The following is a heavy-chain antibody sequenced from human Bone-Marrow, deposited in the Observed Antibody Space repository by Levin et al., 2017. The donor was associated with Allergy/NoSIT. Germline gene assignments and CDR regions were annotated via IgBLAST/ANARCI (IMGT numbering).Heavy chain of an antibody. Sequence: SETLSLTCTVSGGSISGSYWNWIRQPPGKGLEWIGYLDDGGNTNYNSSLKNRVSISVDAAKSKISLKLTSMTAADTAVYYCAGGYYESSGYSFQYYYLVDVWGHGTTVTVSS. J-gene: IGHJ6*02. D-gene: IGHD3-22*01. CDR3: AGGYYESSGYSFQYYYLVDV. V-gene: IGHV4-59*13. CDR1: GGSISGSY. CDR2: LDDGGNT.